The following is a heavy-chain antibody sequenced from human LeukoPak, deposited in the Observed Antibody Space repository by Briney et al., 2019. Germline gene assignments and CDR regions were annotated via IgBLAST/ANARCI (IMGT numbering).Heavy chain of an antibody. V-gene: IGHV4-61*02. CDR2: LYTNENT. CDR1: GDSIGSVRYY. D-gene: IGHD2-21*02. J-gene: IGHJ6*03. Sequence: SETLSLTCSVSGDSIGSVRYYWTWIRQPAGKGLQWIGPLYTNENTNYNPSLESRVSISVDTSKTQFFLKLTSVTAADTAVYFCARGVVTDDYYMDVWGKGTAITVSS. CDR3: ARGVVTDDYYMDV.